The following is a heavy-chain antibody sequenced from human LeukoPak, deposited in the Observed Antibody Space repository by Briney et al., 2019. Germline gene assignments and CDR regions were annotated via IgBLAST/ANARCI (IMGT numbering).Heavy chain of an antibody. CDR1: GGSFSGYY. Sequence: PSETLSLTCAVHGGSFSGYYWSWIRQPPGKGLEWIGEINHSGSTNYNPSLKSRVTISVDTSKNQFSLKLSSVTAADTAVYYCASPLGYCSSTSCPKRGYYYYYGMDVWGQGTTVTVSS. V-gene: IGHV4-34*01. J-gene: IGHJ6*02. CDR2: INHSGST. CDR3: ASPLGYCSSTSCPKRGYYYYYGMDV. D-gene: IGHD2-2*01.